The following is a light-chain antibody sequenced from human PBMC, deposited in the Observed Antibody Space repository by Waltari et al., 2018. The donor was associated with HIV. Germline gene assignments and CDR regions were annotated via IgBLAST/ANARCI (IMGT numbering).Light chain of an antibody. CDR1: QDIDDD. CDR2: EAT. CDR3: LQHDNFPHT. Sequence: ETTLTQSPAFMSATPGDKVNISCKASQDIDDDLNWYKQKPGEGVILIIREATNLGPGIPPRFSGSGYGTDFTLIIDNIESEDVAYYFCLQHDNFPHTFGQGTNLEIK. J-gene: IGKJ2*01. V-gene: IGKV5-2*01.